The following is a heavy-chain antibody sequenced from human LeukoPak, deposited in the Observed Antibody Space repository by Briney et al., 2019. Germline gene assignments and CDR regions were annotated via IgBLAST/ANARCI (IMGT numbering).Heavy chain of an antibody. CDR1: GFTFSSYA. CDR3: AKPGIAARGYFYYYMDV. Sequence: PGGSLRLSCAASGFTFSSYAMSWVRQAPGKGLEWVSAISGSGGSTYYADSVKGRFTISRDNSKNTLYLQMNSLRAEDTAVYYCAKPGIAARGYFYYYMDVWGKGTTVTVSS. D-gene: IGHD6-6*01. CDR2: ISGSGGST. J-gene: IGHJ6*03. V-gene: IGHV3-23*01.